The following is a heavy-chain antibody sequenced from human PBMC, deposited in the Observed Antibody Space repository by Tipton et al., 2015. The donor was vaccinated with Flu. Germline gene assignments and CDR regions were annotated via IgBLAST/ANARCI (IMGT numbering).Heavy chain of an antibody. D-gene: IGHD3-3*01. Sequence: LRLSCDVSDGSISDYYWSWVRQSAGAGLEWIGRIATPSGATNYNPSLGGRVTMSVDMSKNHFSLRLSSVTAADTAVYYCVRGWSGYSAFYFGMDVWGEGTTVTVAS. V-gene: IGHV4-4*07. J-gene: IGHJ6*01. CDR3: VRGWSGYSAFYFGMDV. CDR2: IATPSGAT. CDR1: DGSISDYY.